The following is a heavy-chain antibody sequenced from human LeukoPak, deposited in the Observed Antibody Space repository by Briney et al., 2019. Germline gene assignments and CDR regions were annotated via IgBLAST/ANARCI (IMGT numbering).Heavy chain of an antibody. J-gene: IGHJ4*02. D-gene: IGHD3-10*01. CDR2: IYASGST. CDR3: ARDRLLGSGSYPIDY. V-gene: IGHV4-4*07. CDR1: GGSISIYY. Sequence: SETLSLTCTVSGGSISIYYWSWIRQPAGKGLEWIGRIYASGSTDYNPSLKSRVTMSVDTSKNQFSLKLSSVTAADTAVYYCARDRLLGSGSYPIDYWGQGTLVTVSS.